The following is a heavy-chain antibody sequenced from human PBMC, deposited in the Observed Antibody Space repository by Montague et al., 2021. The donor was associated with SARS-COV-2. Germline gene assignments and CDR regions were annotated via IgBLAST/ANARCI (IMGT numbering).Heavy chain of an antibody. V-gene: IGHV4-34*01. J-gene: IGHJ4*03. CDR2: VSHHGTS. D-gene: IGHD3-22*01. Sequence: SETLSLTCAVYGGSFSDYYCCWIRHPPGKGLEWIWEVSHHGTSNSNPSLTSRVPISVYTSKSQFSLYLTSVTAAATAVYYCARGRQHFNMIVVVMTGGEYYFDYWGQGTLVTVSS. CDR3: ARGRQHFNMIVVVMTGGEYYFDY. CDR1: GGSFSDYY.